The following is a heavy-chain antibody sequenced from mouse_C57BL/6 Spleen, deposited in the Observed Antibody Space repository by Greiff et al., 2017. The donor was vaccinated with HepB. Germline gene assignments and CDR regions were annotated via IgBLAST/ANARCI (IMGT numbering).Heavy chain of an antibody. V-gene: IGHV1-64*01. D-gene: IGHD2-1*01. J-gene: IGHJ2*01. Sequence: VQLQQPGAELVKPGASVKLSCKASGYTFTSYWMHWVKQRPGQGLEWIGMIHPNSGSTNYNEKFKSKATLTVDKSSSTAYMQLSSLTSEDSAIYYCSVNYYYFDYWGHGTTLTVSS. CDR3: SVNYYYFDY. CDR1: GYTFTSYW. CDR2: IHPNSGST.